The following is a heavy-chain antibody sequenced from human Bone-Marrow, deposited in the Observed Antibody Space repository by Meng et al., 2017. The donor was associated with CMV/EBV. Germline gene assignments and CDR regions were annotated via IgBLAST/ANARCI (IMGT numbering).Heavy chain of an antibody. CDR1: GGCFNSHA. Sequence: SAAGGCFNSHAMSWVRQPRERGLEWGGGISPIFRTANYGEEFERRITISVDKSTNTAYLALSSLTSEDTATYYCAASKYAIAPRQDYWGHGTLVTVSS. V-gene: IGHV1-69*06. CDR3: AASKYAIAPRQDY. CDR2: ISPIFRTA. D-gene: IGHD6-6*01. J-gene: IGHJ4*01.